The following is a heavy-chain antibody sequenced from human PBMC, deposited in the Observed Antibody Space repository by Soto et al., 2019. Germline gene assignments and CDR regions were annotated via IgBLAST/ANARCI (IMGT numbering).Heavy chain of an antibody. V-gene: IGHV4-39*07. CDR3: ARDLGSGSYYYYGMDV. CDR2: IYYSGST. D-gene: IGHD3-10*01. CDR1: GGSISSSSYY. Sequence: PSETLSLTCTVSGGSISSSSYYWGWNRQPPGKGLEWIGYIYYSGSTYYNPSLKSRVTISVDTSKNQFSLKLSSVTAADTAVYYCARDLGSGSYYYYGMDVWGQGTTVTVSS. J-gene: IGHJ6*02.